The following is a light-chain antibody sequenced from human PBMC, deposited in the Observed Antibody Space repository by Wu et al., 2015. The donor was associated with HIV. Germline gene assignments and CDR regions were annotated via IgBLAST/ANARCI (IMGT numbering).Light chain of an antibody. CDR2: GAS. CDR3: QHYGNSIFT. V-gene: IGKV3-20*01. CDR1: QRISRSY. Sequence: EVVLTQSPDTLSLSPGERATLSCRASQRISRSYLAWYQQKPGQSPRLLIYGASSRATGIPGRFSGSGSGTDFTLTISRLEPEDFAVYYCQHYGNSIFTFGPGTKVDIK. J-gene: IGKJ3*01.